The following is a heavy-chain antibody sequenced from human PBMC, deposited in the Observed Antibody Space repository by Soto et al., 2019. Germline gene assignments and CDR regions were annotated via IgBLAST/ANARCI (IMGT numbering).Heavy chain of an antibody. CDR2: IDPSDSYA. Sequence: GESLKISCKGSGDSFTNYWINWVRQMPGKGLEWVGRIDPSDSYASYSPSFQGHVTISADKSISTAYLQWRSLKASDAAVYYCARSPISATAPDGLWGQGTQVTVSS. CDR1: GDSFTNYW. J-gene: IGHJ4*02. D-gene: IGHD1-1*01. CDR3: ARSPISATAPDGL. V-gene: IGHV5-10-1*01.